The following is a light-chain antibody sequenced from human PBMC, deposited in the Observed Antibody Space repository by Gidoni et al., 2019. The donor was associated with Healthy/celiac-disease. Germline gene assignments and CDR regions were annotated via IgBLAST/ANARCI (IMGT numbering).Light chain of an antibody. Sequence: EVVMTQSPATLSVSPGERVTLSCRASQAVSNNLAWYQQKPGQAPRLLIYDASTRAAGVPARFSGSGSGTEFSRTISSLQSGDSAVYHCQQYSNWPWTFGQGTKVEIK. CDR3: QQYSNWPWT. CDR2: DAS. J-gene: IGKJ1*01. CDR1: QAVSNN. V-gene: IGKV3-15*01.